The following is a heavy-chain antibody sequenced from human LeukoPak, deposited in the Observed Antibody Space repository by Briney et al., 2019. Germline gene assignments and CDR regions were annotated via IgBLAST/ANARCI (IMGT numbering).Heavy chain of an antibody. CDR3: ARLKYYMDV. J-gene: IGHJ6*03. CDR2: INHSGST. V-gene: IGHV4-34*01. CDR1: GGSFSGYY. Sequence: SETLSLTCAVYGGSFSGYYWSWIRQPPGKGLEWIGEINHSGSTNYNPSLKSRVTISVDTSKNQFSLKLSSVTAADTAVYYCARLKYYMDVWRKGTTVTVSS.